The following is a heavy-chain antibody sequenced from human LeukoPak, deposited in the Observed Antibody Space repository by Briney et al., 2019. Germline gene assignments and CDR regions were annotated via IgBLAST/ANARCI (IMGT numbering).Heavy chain of an antibody. J-gene: IGHJ4*02. D-gene: IGHD1-26*01. CDR3: TRDGGSFCDFDY. Sequence: GGSLRLSRVGSVYSFRYFATHCVRQAPGKGLEYVSDINTDGGNTNYAESVKGRFTISRDNSKNTVYIQMGSLRGDDMAVYYCTRDGGSFCDFDYWGQGALVTVSS. CDR2: INTDGGNT. V-gene: IGHV3-64*02. CDR1: VYSFRYFA.